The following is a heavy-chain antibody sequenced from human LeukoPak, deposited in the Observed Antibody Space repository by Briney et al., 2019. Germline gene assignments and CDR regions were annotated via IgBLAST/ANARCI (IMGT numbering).Heavy chain of an antibody. J-gene: IGHJ4*02. D-gene: IGHD6-13*01. CDR3: ARVGFSSWYLTLDY. CDR1: GGSISSNW. CDR2: MYHSGST. V-gene: IGHV4-4*02. Sequence: SETLSLTYTVSGGSISSNWWSWVRQPPGKGLEWIGEMYHSGSTNYNPSLKSRVTISVDTSKNQFSLKLSSVTAADTAVYYCARVGFSSWYLTLDYWGQGTLVTISS.